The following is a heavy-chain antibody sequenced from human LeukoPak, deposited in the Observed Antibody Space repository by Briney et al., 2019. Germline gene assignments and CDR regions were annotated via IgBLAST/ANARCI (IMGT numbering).Heavy chain of an antibody. D-gene: IGHD3-10*01. CDR1: GFTFDDYA. Sequence: GGSLRLSCAASGFTFDDYAMHWVRQAPGKGLEWVSGISWNSGSIGYADSVKGRFTISRDNAKNSLYLQMNSLRAEDTALYYCAKDIGYGSGSYSFGCYFDYWGQGTLVTVSS. V-gene: IGHV3-9*01. CDR2: ISWNSGSI. J-gene: IGHJ4*02. CDR3: AKDIGYGSGSYSFGCYFDY.